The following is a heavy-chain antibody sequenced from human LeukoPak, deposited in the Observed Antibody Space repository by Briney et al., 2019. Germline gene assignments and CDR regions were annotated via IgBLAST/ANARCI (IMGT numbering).Heavy chain of an antibody. CDR1: GFTFSSYA. CDR2: ISYDGSNK. J-gene: IGHJ4*02. V-gene: IGHV3-30-3*01. D-gene: IGHD3-3*01. Sequence: VGSLRLSCAASGFTFSSYAMHWVRQAPGKGLEWVAVISYDGSNKYYADSVKGRFTISRDNSKNTLYLQMNSLRAEDTAVYYCARFSWSIDYWGQGTLVTVSS. CDR3: ARFSWSIDY.